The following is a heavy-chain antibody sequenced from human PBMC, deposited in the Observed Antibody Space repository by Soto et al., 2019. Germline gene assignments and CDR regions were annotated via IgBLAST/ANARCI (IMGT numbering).Heavy chain of an antibody. D-gene: IGHD3-9*01. V-gene: IGHV3-30-3*01. J-gene: IGHJ4*02. Sequence: QVQLVESGGGVVQPGRSLRLSCAASGFTFSSYAMHWVRQAPGKGLEWVAVISYDGSNKYYAVSVKGRFTISRDNSKNTLYLQMNSLRAEDTAVYYCARDLNQVGIYDILTGLDYWGQGTLVTVSS. CDR2: ISYDGSNK. CDR3: ARDLNQVGIYDILTGLDY. CDR1: GFTFSSYA.